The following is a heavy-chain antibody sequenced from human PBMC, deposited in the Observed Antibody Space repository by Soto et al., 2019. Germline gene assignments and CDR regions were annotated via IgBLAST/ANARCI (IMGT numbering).Heavy chain of an antibody. CDR2: ISGSGGST. D-gene: IGHD3-10*01. CDR1: GFTFSSYA. CDR3: AKDGGTMVRGPLNWFDP. J-gene: IGHJ5*02. V-gene: IGHV3-23*01. Sequence: PGWSLRLSCAASGFTFSSYAMSWVRQAPGQGLEWVSAISGSGGSTYYADSVKGRVTISRDNSKNTLYLQMNSLRDEDTTVYYCAKDGGTMVRGPLNWFDPWGQGTLVTVSS.